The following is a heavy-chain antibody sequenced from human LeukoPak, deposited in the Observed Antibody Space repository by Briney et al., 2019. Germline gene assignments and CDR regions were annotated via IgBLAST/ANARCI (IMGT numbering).Heavy chain of an antibody. V-gene: IGHV4-61*02. Sequence: SETLSLTCTVSGGSISSGSYYWSWIRQPAGKGLEWIGRIYTSGSTNYNPSLKSRVTISVDTSKNQFSLKLSSVTAADTAVYYCARFSGMGNLDYWGQGTLVTVFS. CDR3: ARFSGMGNLDY. CDR1: GGSISSGSYY. D-gene: IGHD1-14*01. CDR2: IYTSGST. J-gene: IGHJ4*02.